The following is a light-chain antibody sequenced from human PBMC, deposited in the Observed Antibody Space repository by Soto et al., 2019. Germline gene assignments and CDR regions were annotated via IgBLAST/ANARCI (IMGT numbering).Light chain of an antibody. CDR3: CSYAGSPTFVI. J-gene: IGLJ2*01. CDR1: SSDVGSYNL. Sequence: QSALTQPASVSGSPGQSITIPCTGASSDVGSYNLVSWYQQHPGKAPKLMIYEVSRRPSGISNRFSGSKSGNTASLTISGLQAEDEADYYCCSYAGSPTFVIFGGGT. V-gene: IGLV2-23*02. CDR2: EVS.